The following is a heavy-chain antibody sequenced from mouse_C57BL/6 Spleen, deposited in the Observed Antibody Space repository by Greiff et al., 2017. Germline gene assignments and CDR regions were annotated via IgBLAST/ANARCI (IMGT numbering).Heavy chain of an antibody. J-gene: IGHJ3*01. CDR3: ARYSGPLAY. D-gene: IGHD4-1*01. V-gene: IGHV1-81*01. CDR2: IYPRSGNT. Sequence: QVQLQQSGAELARPGASVKLSCKASGYTFTSYGISWVKQRTGQGLEWIGEIYPRSGNTYYNEKFKGKATLTADKSSSTAYMELRSLTSEDSAVYFCARYSGPLAYWGQGTLVTVSA. CDR1: GYTFTSYG.